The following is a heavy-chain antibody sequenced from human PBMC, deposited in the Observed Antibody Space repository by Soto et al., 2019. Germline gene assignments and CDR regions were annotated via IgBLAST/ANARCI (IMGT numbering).Heavy chain of an antibody. D-gene: IGHD4-17*01. Sequence: QVQLQQWGAGLLKPSETLSLTCGVSGGSFRGYSWNWIRQSPEKGLEWIGEINYRGITSYNPSLRSRVTISLDTSTNRFSLTVTSVTAADTAIYYCARAPMDDYGNYYDGMDVWGQGTT. CDR1: GGSFRGYS. CDR3: ARAPMDDYGNYYDGMDV. J-gene: IGHJ6*02. V-gene: IGHV4-34*01. CDR2: INYRGIT.